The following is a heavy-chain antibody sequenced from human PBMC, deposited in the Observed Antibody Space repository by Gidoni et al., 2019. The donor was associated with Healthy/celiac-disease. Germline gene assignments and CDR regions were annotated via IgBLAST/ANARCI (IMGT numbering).Heavy chain of an antibody. J-gene: IGHJ4*02. CDR2: ISSSSSYI. Sequence: EVQLVESGGGLVKPGGSLRLSCAASGFTFSSYSMNWVRQAPGKGLEWVSSISSSSSYIYYADSVKGRFTISRDNAKNSLYLQMNSLRAEDTAVYYCARVPLGRDVANYYFDYWGQGTLVTVSS. CDR1: GFTFSSYS. CDR3: ARVPLGRDVANYYFDY. V-gene: IGHV3-21*01. D-gene: IGHD7-27*01.